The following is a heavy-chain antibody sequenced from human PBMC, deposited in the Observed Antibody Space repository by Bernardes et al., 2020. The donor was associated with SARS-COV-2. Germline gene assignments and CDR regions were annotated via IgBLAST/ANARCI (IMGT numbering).Heavy chain of an antibody. Sequence: SETLSLTCTVSGGSITTTTYHWGWIRQPPGKGLEWIGSIYYSGSTYYNPSLKSRVTISVETSKNHFSLRLTSVTAADTAVYYCARHRGPGSTHVWFGDPNYFDPWGREPWSPSPQ. J-gene: IGHJ5*02. CDR3: ARHRGPGSTHVWFGDPNYFDP. V-gene: IGHV4-39*01. D-gene: IGHD3-10*01. CDR2: IYYSGST. CDR1: GGSITTTTYH.